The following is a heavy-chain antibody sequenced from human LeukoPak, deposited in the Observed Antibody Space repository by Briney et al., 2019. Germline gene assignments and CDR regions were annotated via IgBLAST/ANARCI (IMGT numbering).Heavy chain of an antibody. CDR2: ISGSGGST. Sequence: GGSLRLSCAASGFTFSSYGMSWVRQAPGKGLEWVSAISGSGGSTYYADSVKGRFTISRDNSKNTLYLQMNSQRAEDTAVYYCAKACGGEMATITWYYYYYMDVWGKGTTVTISS. V-gene: IGHV3-23*01. CDR1: GFTFSSYG. CDR3: AKACGGEMATITWYYYYYMDV. D-gene: IGHD5-24*01. J-gene: IGHJ6*03.